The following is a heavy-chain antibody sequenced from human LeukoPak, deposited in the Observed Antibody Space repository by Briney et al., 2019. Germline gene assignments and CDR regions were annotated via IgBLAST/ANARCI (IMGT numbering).Heavy chain of an antibody. J-gene: IGHJ4*02. CDR1: GGSISSGGYY. CDR2: IYTSGST. CDR3: AREGADLAYSRNFDY. V-gene: IGHV4-61*02. D-gene: IGHD5-18*01. Sequence: SDTLSLTCTVSGGSISSGGYYWSWIRQPAGKGLEWIGRIYTSGSTNYNPSLKSRVTMSVDTSKNQFSLKLSSVTAADTAVYYCAREGADLAYSRNFDYWGQGTLVTVSS.